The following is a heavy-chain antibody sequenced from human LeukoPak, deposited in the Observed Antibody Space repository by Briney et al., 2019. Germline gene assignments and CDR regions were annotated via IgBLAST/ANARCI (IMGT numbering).Heavy chain of an antibody. J-gene: IGHJ6*03. D-gene: IGHD6-13*01. CDR2: IYYSGST. CDR1: GGSISSYY. CDR3: ARVAGDSSSWYRDYYYYMDV. V-gene: IGHV4-59*01. Sequence: SETLSLTCTVSGGSISSYYWSWIRQPPGKGLEWIGYIYYSGSTNYNPSLKSRVTISVDTSKNQFSLKLSSVTAADTAVYYCARVAGDSSSWYRDYYYYMDVWGKGTTVTVSS.